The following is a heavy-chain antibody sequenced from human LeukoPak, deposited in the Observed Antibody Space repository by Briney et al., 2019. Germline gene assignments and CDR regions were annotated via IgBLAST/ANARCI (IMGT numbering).Heavy chain of an antibody. CDR1: GGTFSSYA. CDR2: IIPIFGTA. J-gene: IGHJ4*02. CDR3: ASGPSGYCTNGVCYYFDY. V-gene: IGHV1-69*13. D-gene: IGHD2-8*01. Sequence: ASVKVSCKASGGTFSSYAIGWVRQAPGQGLEWMGGIIPIFGTANYAQKFQGRVTITADESTSTAYMELSSLRSEDTAVYYCASGPSGYCTNGVCYYFDYWGQGTLVTVSS.